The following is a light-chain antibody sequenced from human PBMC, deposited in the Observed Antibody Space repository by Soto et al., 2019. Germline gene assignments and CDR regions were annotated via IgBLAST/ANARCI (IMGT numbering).Light chain of an antibody. CDR3: SSYTTSNTRQIV. Sequence: QPVLTQPASVSGSPGQSITISCTGTSSDVGGYNYVSWYQHHPGKAPKLIIYDVTNRPSGVSNPFSGSTSGNTASLTVSGLQPEYEADYYCSSYTTSNTRQIVFGTGTKVTVL. CDR1: SSDVGGYNY. J-gene: IGLJ1*01. CDR2: DVT. V-gene: IGLV2-14*03.